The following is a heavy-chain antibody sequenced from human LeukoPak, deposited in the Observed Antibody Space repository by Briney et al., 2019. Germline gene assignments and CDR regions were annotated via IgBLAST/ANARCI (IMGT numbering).Heavy chain of an antibody. J-gene: IGHJ4*02. CDR3: ARVTMVRGVTSFDY. CDR1: GFTVSSNY. Sequence: GGSLRLSCAASGFTVSSNYMSWVRQAPGKGLEWVSVIYSGGSTYYADSVRGRFTISRDNSKNTLYLQMNSLRAEDTAVYYCARVTMVRGVTSFDYWGQGTLVTVSS. D-gene: IGHD3-10*01. CDR2: IYSGGST. V-gene: IGHV3-66*01.